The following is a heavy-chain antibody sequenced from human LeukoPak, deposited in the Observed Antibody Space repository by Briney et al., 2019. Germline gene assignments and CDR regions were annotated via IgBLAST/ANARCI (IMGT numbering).Heavy chain of an antibody. CDR3: AREPAEYNWNYSLGDY. CDR1: GYTFTSYG. V-gene: IGHV1-18*01. D-gene: IGHD1-1*01. J-gene: IGHJ4*02. Sequence: ASVKVSCKASGYTFTSYGISWVRQAPGQGLEWMGWISAYNGNTNYAQKLQGRVTMTTDTSTSTAYMELRSLRPDDTAVYYCAREPAEYNWNYSLGDYWGQGTLVTVSS. CDR2: ISAYNGNT.